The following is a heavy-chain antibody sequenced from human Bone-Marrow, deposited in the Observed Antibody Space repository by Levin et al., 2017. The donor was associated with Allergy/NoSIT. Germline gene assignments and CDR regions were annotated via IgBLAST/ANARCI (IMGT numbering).Heavy chain of an antibody. CDR1: GGSITSSNW. CDR3: ASDSDFDY. J-gene: IGHJ4*01. CDR2: IYPGGST. D-gene: IGHD6-19*01. V-gene: IGHV4-4*01. Sequence: GSLRLSCTVSGGSITSSNWWSWVRQPPGKGLEWIGEIYPGGSTNYNSSLKSRLTMSVDKAKNQFSLNLSSVTAADTALYFCASDSDFDYWRQGSLVTVSS.